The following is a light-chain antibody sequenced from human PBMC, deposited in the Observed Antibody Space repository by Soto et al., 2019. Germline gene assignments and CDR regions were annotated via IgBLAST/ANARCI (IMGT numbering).Light chain of an antibody. J-gene: IGKJ1*01. V-gene: IGKV1-5*03. CDR1: QSLDRDY. CDR3: HQYDSYPRT. Sequence: IQMTQSPSTLSASLGDRVTMTCQPSQSLDRDYLAWYQQKPGKAPKLLIYKASTLESGVPSRFSGGGSGPAFSLTINSLQSDDFATYYCHQYDSYPRTFGQGTLVDIK. CDR2: KAS.